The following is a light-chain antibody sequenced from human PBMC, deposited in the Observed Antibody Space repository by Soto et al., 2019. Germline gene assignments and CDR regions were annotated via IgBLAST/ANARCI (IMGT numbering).Light chain of an antibody. V-gene: IGKV1-12*01. CDR2: AAS. CDR3: QQANSFPLT. Sequence: DIQMTQSPSSVSASVGDRVTITCRASQGISSRLAWYQQKPGKAPNLLIYAASNLQSGVASRFSGSGSETDFTLTIGSLQPEDFATYYCQQANSFPLTCGGGTKVEIK. J-gene: IGKJ4*01. CDR1: QGISSR.